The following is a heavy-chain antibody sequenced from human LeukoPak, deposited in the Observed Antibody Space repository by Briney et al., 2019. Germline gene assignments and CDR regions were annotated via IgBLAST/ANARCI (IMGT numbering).Heavy chain of an antibody. Sequence: PGGSLRLSCAASGFTVSSNYMSWVRQAPGKGLEWVSVIYSGGSTYYADSVKGRFTIPRDNSKNTLYLQMNSLRAEDTAVYYCARDLNYYYGMDVWGQGTTVTVSS. CDR2: IYSGGST. J-gene: IGHJ6*02. CDR1: GFTVSSNY. V-gene: IGHV3-53*01. CDR3: ARDLNYYYGMDV.